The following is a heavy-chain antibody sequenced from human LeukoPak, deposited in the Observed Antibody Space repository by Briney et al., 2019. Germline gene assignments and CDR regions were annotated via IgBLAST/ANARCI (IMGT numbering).Heavy chain of an antibody. V-gene: IGHV1-69*13. Sequence: GASVKVSCKASGATSSSYVISWLRQAPGQGLEWVGGIIPILEISNYAQKFQGRATMTADGSTSIAYMELSSLTSEDTAVYYCATGGSTAYYRYDYWGHGTLVTVSS. CDR2: IIPILEIS. CDR3: ATGGSTAYYRYDY. CDR1: GATSSSYV. D-gene: IGHD3-16*01. J-gene: IGHJ4*01.